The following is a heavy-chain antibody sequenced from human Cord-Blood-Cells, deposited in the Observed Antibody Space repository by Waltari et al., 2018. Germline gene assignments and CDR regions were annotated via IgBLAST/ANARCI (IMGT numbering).Heavy chain of an antibody. V-gene: IGHV3-33*01. CDR3: ARDAGYFDL. CDR1: GFTFSSYG. Sequence: QVQLVESGGVVVQPGRSLRLSCAGSGFTFSSYGMHWVRQAPGKGLEWVAVIWYDGSNKYYADSVKGRFTISRDNSKNTLYLQMNSLRAEDTAVYYCARDAGYFDLWGRGTLVTVSS. J-gene: IGHJ2*01. CDR2: IWYDGSNK.